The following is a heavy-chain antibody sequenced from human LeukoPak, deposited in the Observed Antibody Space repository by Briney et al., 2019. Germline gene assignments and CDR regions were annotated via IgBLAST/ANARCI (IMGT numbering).Heavy chain of an antibody. V-gene: IGHV3-33*08. CDR1: GFTFSSYG. D-gene: IGHD6-19*01. Sequence: GGSLRLSCAASGFTFSSYGMHWVRQAPGKGLEWVAVIWYDGSNKYYADSVKGRFTISRDNSKNTLSLQMNSLRAEDTAVYYCARTQQWLVREHYYYGMDVWGQGTTVTVSS. CDR3: ARTQQWLVREHYYYGMDV. CDR2: IWYDGSNK. J-gene: IGHJ6*02.